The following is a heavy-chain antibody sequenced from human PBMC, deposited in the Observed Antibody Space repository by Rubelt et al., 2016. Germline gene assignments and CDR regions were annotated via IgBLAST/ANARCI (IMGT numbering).Heavy chain of an antibody. J-gene: IGHJ4*02. CDR1: GFTFSTYT. Sequence: QVQLVESGGGVVQPGGSLRLSCAATGFTFSTYTMHWVALLSYDGGHEFYADPVKGRFTFSRDNSKKTLYLQMNSLRAEDTALYYCAKDRSYGGFDYWGQGTLVTVSS. D-gene: IGHD1-26*01. V-gene: IGHV3-30*07. CDR3: AKDRSYGGFDY. CDR2: LSYDGGHE.